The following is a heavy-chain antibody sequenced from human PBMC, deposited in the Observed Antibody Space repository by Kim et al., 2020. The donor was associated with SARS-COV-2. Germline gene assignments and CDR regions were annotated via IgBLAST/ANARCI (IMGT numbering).Heavy chain of an antibody. J-gene: IGHJ4*02. Sequence: SETLSLTCAVYGGSFSGYYWSWIRQPPGKGLEWIGEINHSGSTNYNPSLKSRVTISVDTSKNQFSLKLSSVTAADTAVYYCARKILLWFGEFNFDYWGQGTLVTVSS. CDR3: ARKILLWFGEFNFDY. CDR1: GGSFSGYY. CDR2: INHSGST. D-gene: IGHD3-10*01. V-gene: IGHV4-34*01.